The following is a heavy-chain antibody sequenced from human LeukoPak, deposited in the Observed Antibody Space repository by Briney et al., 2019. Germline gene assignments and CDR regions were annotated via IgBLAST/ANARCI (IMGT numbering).Heavy chain of an antibody. J-gene: IGHJ4*02. Sequence: GGSLRLSCAASGFTFSSYGMHWVRQAPGKGLEWVAFIRYDGSNKYYADSVKGRFTISRDNSKNTLYLQMNSLRAEDTAVYYCARNDYYCGLAYYFDYWGQGTLVTVSS. D-gene: IGHD3-10*01. CDR2: IRYDGSNK. CDR1: GFTFSSYG. V-gene: IGHV3-30*02. CDR3: ARNDYYCGLAYYFDY.